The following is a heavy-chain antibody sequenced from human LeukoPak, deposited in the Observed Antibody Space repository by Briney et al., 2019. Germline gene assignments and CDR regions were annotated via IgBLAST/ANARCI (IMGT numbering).Heavy chain of an antibody. J-gene: IGHJ6*03. Sequence: SETLSLTCTVSGGSISSYYWSWIRQPAGKGLEWIGRIYTSGSTNYNPSLKSRVTMSVDTSKNQFSLKLSSVTAADTAVYYCARDPDQYYGSGTGRHYYYYMDVWGKGTTVTISS. CDR2: IYTSGST. CDR3: ARDPDQYYGSGTGRHYYYYMDV. D-gene: IGHD3-10*01. CDR1: GGSISSYY. V-gene: IGHV4-4*07.